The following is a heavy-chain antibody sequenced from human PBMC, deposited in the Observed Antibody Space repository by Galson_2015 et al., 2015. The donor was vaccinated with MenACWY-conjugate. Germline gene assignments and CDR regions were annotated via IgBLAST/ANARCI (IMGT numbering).Heavy chain of an antibody. Sequence: SLRLSCAASGFTFSSYAMSWVRQAPGKGLEWVSSISGSGGSIYYANSVKGRFTISRDNSKNTLYLQMNSLRAEDTAVYYCTKRGFMIPGAFEIWGQGTLVTVTS. V-gene: IGHV3-23*01. CDR2: ISGSGGSI. J-gene: IGHJ3*02. D-gene: IGHD3-16*01. CDR1: GFTFSSYA. CDR3: TKRGFMIPGAFEI.